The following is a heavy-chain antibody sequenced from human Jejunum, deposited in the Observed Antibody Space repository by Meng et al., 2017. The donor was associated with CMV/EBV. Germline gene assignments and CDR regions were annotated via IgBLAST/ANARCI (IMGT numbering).Heavy chain of an antibody. CDR3: ASPYGSDSAEYFHV. CDR2: LYSGGMT. D-gene: IGHD2-21*02. CDR1: GVGVVTTS. Sequence: CSPFGVGVVTTSLSGVRQAPGTGLEWVSILYSGGMTYYADSVKGRFTISRDNSKNLLYLQMSSLRAEDTAVYYCASPYGSDSAEYFHVWGQGTLVTVSS. V-gene: IGHV3-53*01. J-gene: IGHJ1*01.